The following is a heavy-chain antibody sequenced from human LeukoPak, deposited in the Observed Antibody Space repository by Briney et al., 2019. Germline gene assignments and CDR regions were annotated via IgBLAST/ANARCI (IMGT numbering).Heavy chain of an antibody. V-gene: IGHV1-8*01. D-gene: IGHD3-16*01. J-gene: IGHJ4*02. CDR3: ARGRDYDYVWGTTRPAADYYFDY. CDR1: GYTFTSYD. Sequence: ASVKLSCKASGYTFTSYDINWVRQATGQGLEWMGWMNPNSGNTGYAQTFQGRVTMTRNTSISTAYMELSSLRSEDTAVYYCARGRDYDYVWGTTRPAADYYFDYWGQGTLVTVSS. CDR2: MNPNSGNT.